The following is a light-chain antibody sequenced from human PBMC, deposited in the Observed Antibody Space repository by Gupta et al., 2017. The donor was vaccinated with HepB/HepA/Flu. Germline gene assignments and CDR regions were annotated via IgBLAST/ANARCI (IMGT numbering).Light chain of an antibody. CDR1: SSNIGSNT. J-gene: IGLJ1*01. CDR3: ATWDDSLNAYV. Sequence: QSVLTQPPSASQTPGQRVTISCSGSSSNIGSNTVNWYQQLPGTAPKLLIDSNNQRPSGVLDRFSGSKSGTSASLAISGLQSEDEADYDGATWDDSLNAYVCGTGTKV. CDR2: SNN. V-gene: IGLV1-44*01.